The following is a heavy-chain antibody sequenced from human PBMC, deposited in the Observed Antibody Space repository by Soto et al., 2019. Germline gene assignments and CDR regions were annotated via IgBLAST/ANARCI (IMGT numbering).Heavy chain of an antibody. CDR1: GFSLSTSGVG. CDR2: IYWGDDK. Sequence: QITLKESGPTLVKPSQTLTLTCTFSGFSLSTSGVGVGWIRQPPGKALEWLALIYWGDDKRYSPSLKSRLTITKDTSKTQVVLTLTIMDPVDTATYFCAHSGGSSFDFWGQGTLVTVSS. CDR3: AHSGGSSFDF. D-gene: IGHD2-2*01. V-gene: IGHV2-5*02. J-gene: IGHJ4*02.